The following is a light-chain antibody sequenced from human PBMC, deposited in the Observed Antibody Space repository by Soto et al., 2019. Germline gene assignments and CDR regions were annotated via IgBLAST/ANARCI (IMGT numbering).Light chain of an antibody. CDR3: IHYGGSPLT. V-gene: IGKV3-20*01. CDR2: GAS. J-gene: IGKJ5*01. Sequence: EILLRQCPGTLCLSPGERAILSWGASQSVSNFFAWFQQNPGQPPRLLIYGASNRTTGIPDRFSGSGSGTDSTLTIGSLDTGDFPVYYCIHYGGSPLTFGQGTRLE. CDR1: QSVSNF.